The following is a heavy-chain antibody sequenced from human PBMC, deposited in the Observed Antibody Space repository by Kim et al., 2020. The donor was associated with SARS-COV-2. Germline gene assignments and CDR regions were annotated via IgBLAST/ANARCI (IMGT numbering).Heavy chain of an antibody. CDR3: ARDLHAAGIAAAGYYYYYMDV. V-gene: IGHV7-4-1*02. D-gene: IGHD6-13*01. J-gene: IGHJ6*03. Sequence: ASVKVSCKASGYTFTSYAMNWVRQAPGQGLEWMGWINTNTGNPTYAQGFTGRFVFSLDTSVSTAYLQISSLKAEDTAVYYCARDLHAAGIAAAGYYYYYMDVGGKGTTVTVSS. CDR1: GYTFTSYA. CDR2: INTNTGNP.